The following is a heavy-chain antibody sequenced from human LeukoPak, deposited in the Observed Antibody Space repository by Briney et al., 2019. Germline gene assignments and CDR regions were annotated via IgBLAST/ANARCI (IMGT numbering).Heavy chain of an antibody. D-gene: IGHD4-11*01. CDR1: GGSISNSIYY. V-gene: IGHV4-39*01. Sequence: SETLSLTWTVSGGSISNSIYYWAWIRQPPGEGLEWIGNMHYSGITNNNPSLKSRVTISVDTSKNQFSLNVKSVTAADTAVYYCARHCMVTTGACNWFDPWGQGTLVTVSS. J-gene: IGHJ5*02. CDR2: MHYSGIT. CDR3: ARHCMVTTGACNWFDP.